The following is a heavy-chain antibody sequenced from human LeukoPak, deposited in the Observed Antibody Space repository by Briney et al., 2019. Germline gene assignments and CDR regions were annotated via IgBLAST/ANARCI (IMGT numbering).Heavy chain of an antibody. D-gene: IGHD1-26*01. CDR1: GFTFSSYS. CDR3: ANLVVGATRGFDY. V-gene: IGHV3-48*04. CDR2: ISSSSSTI. J-gene: IGHJ4*02. Sequence: GGSLRLSCAASGFTFSSYSMNWVGQAPGKGLEWVSYISSSSSTIYYADSVKGRFTISRDNAKNSLYLQMNSLRAEDTAVYYCANLVVGATRGFDYWGQGTLVTVSS.